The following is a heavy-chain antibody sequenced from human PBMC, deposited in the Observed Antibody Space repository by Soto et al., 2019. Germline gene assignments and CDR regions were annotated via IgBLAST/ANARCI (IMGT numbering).Heavy chain of an antibody. CDR3: ARESSGYETFDY. Sequence: QVQLVQSGAEVKKPGSSVKVSCKASGGTFSSYTISWVRQAPGQGLEWMGRIIPILGIANYAQKFQGRVTITADKSTSTAYMELSSLRSEDTAVYYCARESSGYETFDYWGQGTLVTVSS. CDR2: IIPILGIA. V-gene: IGHV1-69*08. CDR1: GGTFSSYT. J-gene: IGHJ4*02. D-gene: IGHD5-12*01.